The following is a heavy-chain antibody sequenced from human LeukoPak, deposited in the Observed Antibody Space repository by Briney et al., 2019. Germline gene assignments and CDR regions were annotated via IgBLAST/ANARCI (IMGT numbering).Heavy chain of an antibody. D-gene: IGHD5-12*01. Sequence: SQTLSLTFAISGDSVSRKSAAWNWIRQSPSRGLEWLGRTYYRSKWFNEYAVSVKSRITINPDTSKNQFSLQLSSVTPEDTAVYYCARGPLGYSGYDQGSFDYWGQGTLVTVSS. CDR2: TYYRSKWFN. V-gene: IGHV6-1*01. CDR1: GDSVSRKSAA. CDR3: ARGPLGYSGYDQGSFDY. J-gene: IGHJ4*02.